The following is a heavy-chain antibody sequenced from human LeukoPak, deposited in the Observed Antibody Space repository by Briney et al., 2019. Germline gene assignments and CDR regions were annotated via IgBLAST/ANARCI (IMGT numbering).Heavy chain of an antibody. V-gene: IGHV3-33*01. D-gene: IGHD3-22*01. J-gene: IGHJ4*02. CDR2: IWYDGSNK. Sequence: PGGSLRLSCAASGFTFSSYGMHWVRQAPGKGLEWVAVIWYDGSNKYYADSVKGRFTISRDNSKNTLYLQMNSLRAEDTAVYYCARVEYDSSGYYDYWGQGTLVTVSS. CDR1: GFTFSSYG. CDR3: ARVEYDSSGYYDY.